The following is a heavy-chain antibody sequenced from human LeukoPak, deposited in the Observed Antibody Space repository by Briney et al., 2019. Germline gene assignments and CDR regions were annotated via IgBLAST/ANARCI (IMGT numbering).Heavy chain of an antibody. Sequence: PSETLSLTCTVSGGSISSYYWSWIRQPPGKGLEWIGYIYYSGSTNYNPSLKSRVTISVDTSKNQFSLKLSSVTAADTAVYYCATGSGSYPSDAFDIWGQGTMVTVSS. D-gene: IGHD1-26*01. CDR1: GGSISSYY. CDR3: ATGSGSYPSDAFDI. CDR2: IYYSGST. V-gene: IGHV4-59*12. J-gene: IGHJ3*02.